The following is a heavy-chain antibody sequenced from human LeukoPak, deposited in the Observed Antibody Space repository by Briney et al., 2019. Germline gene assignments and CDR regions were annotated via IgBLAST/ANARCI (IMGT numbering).Heavy chain of an antibody. D-gene: IGHD2-15*01. Sequence: ASVTVSFKASGYTLTVYYMHWVRQAPGQGLEWMGWIDPNSGGTNYAQKFQGRVTLTRDTSISTAYMELSRLRSDDTAVYYCARAGYCSGGSCYALDYWGQGTLVSVSS. J-gene: IGHJ4*02. V-gene: IGHV1-2*02. CDR3: ARAGYCSGGSCYALDY. CDR1: GYTLTVYY. CDR2: IDPNSGGT.